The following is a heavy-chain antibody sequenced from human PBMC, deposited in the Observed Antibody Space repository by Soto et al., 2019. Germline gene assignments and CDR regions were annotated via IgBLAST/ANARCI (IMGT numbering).Heavy chain of an antibody. CDR2: IDPSDSYT. CDR3: ARLVITYNSGMDV. J-gene: IGHJ6*02. V-gene: IGHV5-10-1*01. CDR1: GSSFTSYW. Sequence: GASLKISCKGSGSSFTSYWISWVRQMPGKGLEWMGVIDPSDSYTNYSPSFQGHVTISAANSISTAYLQWSSLKASDTAMYYCARLVITYNSGMDVWGQGSRVTVSS. D-gene: IGHD3-16*01.